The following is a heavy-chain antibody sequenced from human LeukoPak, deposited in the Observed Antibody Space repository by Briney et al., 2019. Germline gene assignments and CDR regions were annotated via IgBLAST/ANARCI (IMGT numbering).Heavy chain of an antibody. CDR2: IYSGGST. V-gene: IGHV3-66*02. Sequence: GGSLRLSCAASGFTVSSNYMSWVRQAPGKGLEWVSVIYSGGSTYYADSVKGRFTISRDNSKNTLYLQMNSLRAEDTAVYHCARGGGRGYSGSLDYWGQGTLVTVSS. D-gene: IGHD5-12*01. CDR1: GFTVSSNY. CDR3: ARGGGRGYSGSLDY. J-gene: IGHJ4*02.